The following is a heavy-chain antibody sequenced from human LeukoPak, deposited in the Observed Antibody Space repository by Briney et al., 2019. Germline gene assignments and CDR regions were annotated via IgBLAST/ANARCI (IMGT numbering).Heavy chain of an antibody. V-gene: IGHV3-21*01. D-gene: IGHD4-17*01. Sequence: GGSLRLSCAASGFTFSSYSMNWVRQAPGKGLEWVSSISSSSSYIYYADSVKGRFTISRDNAKNSLYLQMNSLRAEDTAVYYCARVLLDYGASGAFDIWGQGTMVTVSS. CDR2: ISSSSSYI. J-gene: IGHJ3*02. CDR1: GFTFSSYS. CDR3: ARVLLDYGASGAFDI.